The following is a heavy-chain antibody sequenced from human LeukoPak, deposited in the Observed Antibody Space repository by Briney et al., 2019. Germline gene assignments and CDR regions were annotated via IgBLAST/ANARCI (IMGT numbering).Heavy chain of an antibody. CDR3: ARDYDFWSGFDY. Sequence: GGSLRLSCAASGFTFSSYEMNWVRQAPGKGLEWVSYISSSGSTIYYADSVKGRFTISRNNAKNSLYLQMNSLRAEDTAVYYCARDYDFWSGFDYWGQGTLVTVSS. V-gene: IGHV3-48*03. CDR1: GFTFSSYE. D-gene: IGHD3-3*01. J-gene: IGHJ4*02. CDR2: ISSSGSTI.